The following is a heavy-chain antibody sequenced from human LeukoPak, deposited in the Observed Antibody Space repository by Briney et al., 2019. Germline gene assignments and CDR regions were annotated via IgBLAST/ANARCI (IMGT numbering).Heavy chain of an antibody. CDR3: ARSRGYNYGYWGYFDY. Sequence: GGSLRLSCAASGFSFSTYAMHWVRQAPGKGLEWVAIISHDGRNEYYADSVKGRFTISRDNSKNTLYLQMNSLRAEDTTVYYCARSRGYNYGYWGYFDYWRQGALVSVPS. D-gene: IGHD5-18*01. CDR1: GFSFSTYA. CDR2: ISHDGRNE. J-gene: IGHJ4*02. V-gene: IGHV3-30*04.